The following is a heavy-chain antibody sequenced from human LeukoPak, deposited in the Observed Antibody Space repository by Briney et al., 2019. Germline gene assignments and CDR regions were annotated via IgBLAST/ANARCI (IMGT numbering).Heavy chain of an antibody. CDR2: IIPIFGTA. J-gene: IGHJ5*02. Sequence: GSSVKVSCKAPGGTFSSYAISWVRQAPGQGLEWMGGIIPIFGTANYAQKFQGRVTITADESTSTAYMELSSLRSEDTAVYYCASSNCSSTSCYGHNWFDPWGQGTLVTVSS. CDR3: ASSNCSSTSCYGHNWFDP. CDR1: GGTFSSYA. V-gene: IGHV1-69*01. D-gene: IGHD2-2*01.